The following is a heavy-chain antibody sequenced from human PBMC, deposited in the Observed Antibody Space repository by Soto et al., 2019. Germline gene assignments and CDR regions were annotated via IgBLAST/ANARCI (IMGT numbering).Heavy chain of an antibody. Sequence: SETLSLTCTVSGGSISSGGYYWSWIRQHPGKGLEWIGYIYYSGSTYYNPSLKSRVTISVDTSKNQFSLKLSSVTAADTAVYYCARVLRADYYGSGSYYTRRNNWFDPWGQGTLVTVSS. CDR1: GGSISSGGYY. V-gene: IGHV4-31*03. D-gene: IGHD3-10*01. CDR2: IYYSGST. CDR3: ARVLRADYYGSGSYYTRRNNWFDP. J-gene: IGHJ5*02.